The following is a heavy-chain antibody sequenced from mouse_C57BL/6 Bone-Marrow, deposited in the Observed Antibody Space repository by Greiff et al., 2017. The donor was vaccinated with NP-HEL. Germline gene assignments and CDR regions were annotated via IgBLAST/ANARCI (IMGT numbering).Heavy chain of an antibody. CDR2: IGSQSNNSAS. CDR3: VRLCEPPYAMDD. V-gene: IGHV10-1*01. Sequence: EVQLVESGGGLVQPKGSLILSCAASGFSFNTYDMNWVRQAPGKGLEWVARIGSQSNNSASYYADSVKDSFTISRDDSKSMLYLQMNNLKTEDTAMYYCVRLCEPPYAMDDWGQGTSVTVSS. CDR1: GFSFNTYD. J-gene: IGHJ4*01.